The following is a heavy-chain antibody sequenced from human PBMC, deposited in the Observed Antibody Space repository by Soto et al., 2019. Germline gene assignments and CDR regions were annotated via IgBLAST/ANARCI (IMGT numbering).Heavy chain of an antibody. D-gene: IGHD1-7*01. J-gene: IGHJ4*02. V-gene: IGHV3-23*01. Sequence: GGSLRLSCAASGFTFSSYAMSWVRQAPGKGLEWVSAISGSGGSTYYADSVKGRFTISRDNSKNTLYLQMNSLRAEDTAVYYCAKVANWNWESERETYYFDYWGQGTLVTVSS. CDR2: ISGSGGST. CDR1: GFTFSSYA. CDR3: AKVANWNWESERETYYFDY.